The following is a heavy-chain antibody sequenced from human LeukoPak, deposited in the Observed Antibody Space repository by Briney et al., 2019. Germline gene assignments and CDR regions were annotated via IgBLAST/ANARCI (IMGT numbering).Heavy chain of an antibody. V-gene: IGHV1-69*10. CDR1: GRTFSSYA. D-gene: IGHD4-17*01. Sequence: SSVTVSCKASGRTFSSYAISWLRQAPGQGLDWMGWISPILGIANSAKKFRGRVTITADKSTSTAYMELSSLRSEDTAVYYCARAATVTSFHRWFDPWGQGNLVTVSS. CDR2: ISPILGIA. CDR3: ARAATVTSFHRWFDP. J-gene: IGHJ5*02.